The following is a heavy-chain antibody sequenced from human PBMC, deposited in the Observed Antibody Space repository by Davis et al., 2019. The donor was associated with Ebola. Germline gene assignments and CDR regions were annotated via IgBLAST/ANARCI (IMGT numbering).Heavy chain of an antibody. J-gene: IGHJ6*02. D-gene: IGHD4-17*01. V-gene: IGHV1-18*01. Sequence: ASVKVSCKASGYTFTSYGISWVRQAPGQGLEWMGWISAYNGNTNYAQKLQGRVTMTTDTSTSTAYMELSSLRSEDTAVYYCASLTVTTFYYYYGMDVWGQGTTVTVSS. CDR1: GYTFTSYG. CDR2: ISAYNGNT. CDR3: ASLTVTTFYYYYGMDV.